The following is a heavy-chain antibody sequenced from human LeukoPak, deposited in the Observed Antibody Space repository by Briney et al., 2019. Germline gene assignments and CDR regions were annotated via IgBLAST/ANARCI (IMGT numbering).Heavy chain of an antibody. V-gene: IGHV1-2*02. CDR2: INPSSGGT. CDR1: GYTFTGYY. Sequence: ASVKLSCKASGYTFTGYYMHWVRQAPGQGLEWMGWINPSSGGTNYAQKFQGRVTMTRDTSLSTAYMELSRLRADDTAVYYCARNGGSGSPYFDYWGQGTLVT. J-gene: IGHJ4*02. CDR3: ARNGGSGSPYFDY. D-gene: IGHD3-10*01.